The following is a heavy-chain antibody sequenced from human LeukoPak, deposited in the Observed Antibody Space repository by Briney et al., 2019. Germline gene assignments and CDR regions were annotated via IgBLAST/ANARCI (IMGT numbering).Heavy chain of an antibody. D-gene: IGHD5-18*01. Sequence: GGSLRLSCAASGFTFCSYAMQWVRQAPGKGLEWVAVISYDGSKKYYADSVRGRFTISRDNSKNTLYLQMNSLRAEDTAMYYCASQPTWIQLWFSDQYYCDYWGQGTLVTVSA. CDR2: ISYDGSKK. CDR1: GFTFCSYA. V-gene: IGHV3-30*04. J-gene: IGHJ4*02. CDR3: ASQPTWIQLWFSDQYYCDY.